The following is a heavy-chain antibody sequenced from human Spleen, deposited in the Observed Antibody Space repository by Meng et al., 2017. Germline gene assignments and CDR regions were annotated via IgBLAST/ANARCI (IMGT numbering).Heavy chain of an antibody. J-gene: IGHJ4*02. Sequence: QVQLPQWRAGLLKPSETLSLTCVVSGGSFSDYYWSWIRQPPGKGLEWIGEINHSGSTNYNPSLESRATISVDTSQNNLSLKLSSVTAADSAVYYCARGPTTMAHDFDYWGQGTLVTVSS. CDR2: INHSGST. CDR3: ARGPTTMAHDFDY. CDR1: GGSFSDYY. D-gene: IGHD4-11*01. V-gene: IGHV4-34*01.